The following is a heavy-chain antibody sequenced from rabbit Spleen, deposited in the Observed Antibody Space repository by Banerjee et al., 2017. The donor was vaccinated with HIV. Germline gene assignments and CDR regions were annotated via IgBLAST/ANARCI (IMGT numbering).Heavy chain of an antibody. Sequence: EESGGDLVKPEGSLTLTCTASGFSFSSNWICWVRQAPGKGLEWIACIDTSDGDTDYANWPKGRFTISKASSTTVTLKMTSLTAADTATYFCARGNRIYYAGFDYAADEWLDLWGPGTLVTVS. CDR2: IDTSDGDT. CDR1: GFSFSSNW. D-gene: IGHD6-1*01. J-gene: IGHJ5*01. V-gene: IGHV1S45*01. CDR3: ARGNRIYYAGFDYAADEWLDL.